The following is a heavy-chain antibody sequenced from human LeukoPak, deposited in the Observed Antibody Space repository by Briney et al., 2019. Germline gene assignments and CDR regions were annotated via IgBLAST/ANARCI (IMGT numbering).Heavy chain of an antibody. CDR2: IYYSGST. Sequence: SETLSLTCTVSGGSISSSSYYWGWIRQPPGKGLEWIGSIYYSGSTYYTPSLKSRVTISVDTSKNQFSLKLSSVTAADTAVYYCARVISGIAARQWFDPWGQGTLVTVSS. J-gene: IGHJ5*02. CDR3: ARVISGIAARQWFDP. CDR1: GGSISSSSYY. D-gene: IGHD6-6*01. V-gene: IGHV4-39*07.